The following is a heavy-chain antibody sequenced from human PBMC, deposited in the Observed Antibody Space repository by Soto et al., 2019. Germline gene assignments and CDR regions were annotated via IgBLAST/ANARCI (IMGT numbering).Heavy chain of an antibody. CDR1: GRPITGDY. CDR2: IYYTGST. CDR3: ASCVSTACYPPWGLQFFDL. D-gene: IGHD2-2*01. V-gene: IGHV4-59*01. Sequence: SSETLSLTCTVSGRPITGDYWGWIRQPPDKALEYIGHIYYTGSTRYNPSLTSRVTISLDTSREQFSLKLTSVTAADTAVYYCASCVSTACYPPWGLQFFDLWGQGSLVTVSS. J-gene: IGHJ4*02.